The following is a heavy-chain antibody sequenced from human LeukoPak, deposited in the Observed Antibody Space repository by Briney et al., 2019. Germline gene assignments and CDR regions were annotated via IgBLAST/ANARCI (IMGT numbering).Heavy chain of an antibody. J-gene: IGHJ4*02. CDR3: ARAPITMVRGVIIFFEYYFDY. Sequence: PSETLPLTCTVSGGSISSSSYYWGWIRQPPGKGLEWIGSIYYSGSTYYNPSLKSRVTISVDTSKNQFSLKLSSVTAADTAVYYCARAPITMVRGVIIFFEYYFDYWGQGTLVTVSS. V-gene: IGHV4-39*01. D-gene: IGHD3-10*01. CDR2: IYYSGST. CDR1: GGSISSSSYY.